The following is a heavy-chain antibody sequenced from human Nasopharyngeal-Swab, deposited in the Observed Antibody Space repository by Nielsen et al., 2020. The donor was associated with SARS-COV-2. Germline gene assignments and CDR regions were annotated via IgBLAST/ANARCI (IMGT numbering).Heavy chain of an antibody. V-gene: IGHV3-21*04. Sequence: GESLKISCAASGFTFSHFTMNWVRQAPGKGLEWVSSISSTSSYIFYADSVKGRFTISRDNAKNSLYLQMNSLRAEDTALFYCARDRAPLGAFDIWGQGTMVTVSS. CDR3: ARDRAPLGAFDI. CDR2: ISSTSSYI. D-gene: IGHD3-10*01. J-gene: IGHJ3*02. CDR1: GFTFSHFT.